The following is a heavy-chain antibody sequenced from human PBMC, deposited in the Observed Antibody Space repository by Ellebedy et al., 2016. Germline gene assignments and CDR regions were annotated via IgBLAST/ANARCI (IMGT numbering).Heavy chain of an antibody. J-gene: IGHJ4*02. V-gene: IGHV4-59*01. CDR2: IYYSGST. CDR1: GGSISSYY. CDR3: ARGIVGATKIDY. Sequence: SETLSLXXTVSGGSISSYYWSWIRQPPGKGLEWIGYIYYSGSTNYNPSLKSRVTISVDTSKNQLSLKLSSVTAADTAVYYCARGIVGATKIDYWGQGTLVTVSS. D-gene: IGHD1-26*01.